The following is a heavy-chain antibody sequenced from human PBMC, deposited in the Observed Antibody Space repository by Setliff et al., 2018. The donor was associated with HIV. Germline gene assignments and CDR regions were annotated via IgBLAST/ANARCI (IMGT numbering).Heavy chain of an antibody. J-gene: IGHJ5*02. CDR3: ARHSGVASPNWFDP. Sequence: PSETLSLTCTVSGGSISRGSYSWGWIRQPPGKGLEWIGSISYTGITNYNPSLKSRVTISVDTSQNQFSLKLSSVTAADTAVYYCARHSGVASPNWFDPWGQGTLVTVSS. CDR1: GGSISRGSYS. CDR2: ISYTGIT. V-gene: IGHV4-39*01. D-gene: IGHD3-10*01.